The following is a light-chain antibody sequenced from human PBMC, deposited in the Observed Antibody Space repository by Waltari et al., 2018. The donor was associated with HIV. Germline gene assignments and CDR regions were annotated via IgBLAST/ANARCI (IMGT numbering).Light chain of an antibody. CDR2: KNK. J-gene: IGLJ3*02. CDR3: AAWDDSLRGWA. Sequence: QSVLTQPPSASGTPGQRVPISSFGSSSTIGTTTVYWYQQLQGTSPNILIYKNKQRPSGVTDRFSGAKSGTSASMAISGLRSEDEAEYYWAAWDDSLRGWAFGGGTKLTVL. CDR1: SSTIGTTT. V-gene: IGLV1-47*01.